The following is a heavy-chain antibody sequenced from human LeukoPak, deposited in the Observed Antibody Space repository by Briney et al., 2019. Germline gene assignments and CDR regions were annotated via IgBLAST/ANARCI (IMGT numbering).Heavy chain of an antibody. V-gene: IGHV3-53*01. J-gene: IGHJ2*01. D-gene: IGHD3-16*02. CDR3: AREEHYRRYFAL. CDR1: GFTVSSNY. CDR2: SYSGGSS. Sequence: GGSLRLSCAASGFTVSSNYMSWVRQAPGKGLEWVSVSYSGGSSYYADSVKGRFTISRDNSKNTLYLQMNTLRAEDTAVYFYAREEHYRRYFALWGRGTLVTVSS.